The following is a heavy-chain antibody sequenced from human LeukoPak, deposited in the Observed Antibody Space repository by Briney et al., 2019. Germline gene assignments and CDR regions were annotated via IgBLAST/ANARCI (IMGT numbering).Heavy chain of an antibody. D-gene: IGHD4-17*01. CDR2: ITPIFGTA. J-gene: IGHJ4*02. CDR1: GGTFSSYA. Sequence: SVKVSCKASGGTFSSYAISWVRQAPGQGLEWMGGITPIFGTANYAQKFQGRVTITADESTSTAYMELSSLRSEDTAVYYCAREDPTVTTHFDYWGQGTLVTVSS. V-gene: IGHV1-69*13. CDR3: AREDPTVTTHFDY.